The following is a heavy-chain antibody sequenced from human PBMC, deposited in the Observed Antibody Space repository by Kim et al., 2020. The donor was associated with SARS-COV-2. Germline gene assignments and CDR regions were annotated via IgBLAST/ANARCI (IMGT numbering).Heavy chain of an antibody. CDR3: AKHPTASCYTGLDY. J-gene: IGHJ4*02. Sequence: DSVKCRITISRAKSKDTLFLQMNSLRAEDTAIYYCAKHPTASCYTGLDYWGQGTLVTVSS. V-gene: IGHV3-23*01. D-gene: IGHD2-2*02.